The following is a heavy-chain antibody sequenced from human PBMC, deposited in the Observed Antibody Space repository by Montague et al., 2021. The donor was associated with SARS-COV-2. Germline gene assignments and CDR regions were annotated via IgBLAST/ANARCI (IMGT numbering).Heavy chain of an antibody. D-gene: IGHD3-16*01. CDR2: IFENGDT. V-gene: IGHV4-4*09. CDR3: ARYYERSWDV. J-gene: IGHJ6*02. CDR1: GVAISYGD. Sequence: SETLSLTCTVSGVAISYGDWSWIRQPPGKGLEWIVTIFENGDTDHNPSLKSRVTVSEDTSQNQFSLRLSSVAAADTALYYCARYYERSWDVWGQGTTVTVS.